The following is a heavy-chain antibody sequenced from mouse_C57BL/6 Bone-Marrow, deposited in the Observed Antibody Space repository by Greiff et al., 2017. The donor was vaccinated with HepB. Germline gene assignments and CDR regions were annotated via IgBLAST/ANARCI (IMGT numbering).Heavy chain of an antibody. CDR3: ARGGLLRPDWFAY. J-gene: IGHJ3*01. Sequence: VQLQQPGAELVMPGASVKLSCKASGYTFTSYWMHWVKQRPGQGLEWIGEIDPSDSYTNYNQKFKGKSTLTVDKSSSTAYMQRSSLTSEDSAVYYCARGGLLRPDWFAYWGQGTLVTVSA. D-gene: IGHD1-2*01. CDR1: GYTFTSYW. CDR2: IDPSDSYT. V-gene: IGHV1-69*01.